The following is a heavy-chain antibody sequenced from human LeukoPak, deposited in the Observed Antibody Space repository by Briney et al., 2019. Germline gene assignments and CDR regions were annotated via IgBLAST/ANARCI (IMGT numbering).Heavy chain of an antibody. D-gene: IGHD3-3*01. V-gene: IGHV1-24*01. J-gene: IGHJ4*02. CDR1: GYTLTELS. CDR3: VTGEDRFGVVISFDY. CDR2: FDPEDGET. Sequence: ASVKVSCKVSGYTLTELSMHWVRQAPGKGLEWMGGFDPEDGETIYAQKFQGRVTMTEDTSTDTAYMELSSLRSEDTAVYYCVTGEDRFGVVISFDYWGQGTLVTVSS.